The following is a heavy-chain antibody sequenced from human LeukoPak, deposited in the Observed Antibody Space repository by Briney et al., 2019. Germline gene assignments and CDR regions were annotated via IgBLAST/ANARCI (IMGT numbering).Heavy chain of an antibody. Sequence: GGSLRLSCAASGFTFSSYWVHWVRQAPGKGLVWVSRIKSDGSTNYADSVKGRFTISRDNAENTVSLQMNSLRAEDTGVYYCARAPSEIGGYYPEYFRHWGQGTLVTVSS. CDR3: ARAPSEIGGYYPEYFRH. J-gene: IGHJ1*01. D-gene: IGHD3-22*01. CDR2: IKSDGST. V-gene: IGHV3-74*01. CDR1: GFTFSSYW.